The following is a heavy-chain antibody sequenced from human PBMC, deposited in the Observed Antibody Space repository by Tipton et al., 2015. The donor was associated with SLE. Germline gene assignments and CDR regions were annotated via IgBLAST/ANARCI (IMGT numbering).Heavy chain of an antibody. V-gene: IGHV3-30*18. Sequence: SLRLSCAASGFTFSSYGMHWVRQAPGKGLEWVAVISYDGSNKYYADSVKGRFTISRDNSKNTLYLQMNSLRAEDTAVYYCAKGVFTAMVSWGQGTRVTVSS. CDR3: AKGVFTAMVS. CDR1: GFTFSSYG. D-gene: IGHD5-18*01. CDR2: ISYDGSNK. J-gene: IGHJ4*02.